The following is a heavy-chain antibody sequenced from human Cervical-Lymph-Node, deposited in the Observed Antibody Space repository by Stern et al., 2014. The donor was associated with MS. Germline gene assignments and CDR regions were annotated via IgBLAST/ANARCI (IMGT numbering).Heavy chain of an antibody. CDR1: GGTFSSYA. J-gene: IGHJ4*02. CDR3: ASTGVGYSYGKYYFDY. D-gene: IGHD5-18*01. CDR2: IIPIFGTA. Sequence: QVQLVQSGAEVKKPGSSGKVSCKASGGTFSSYAISWVRQAPGQGLEWMGGIIPIFGTANYAQKFQCRVTITADESTSTAYMELSSLRSEDTAVYYCASTGVGYSYGKYYFDYWGQGTLVTVSS. V-gene: IGHV1-69*01.